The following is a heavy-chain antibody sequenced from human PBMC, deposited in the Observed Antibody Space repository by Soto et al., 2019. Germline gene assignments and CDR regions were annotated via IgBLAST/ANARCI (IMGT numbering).Heavy chain of an antibody. CDR1: GYTFTNSA. D-gene: IGHD1-7*01. Sequence: ASVKVSCKASGYTFTNSAVHWVRQAPGQRLEWMGWIITGNGNVKYSQKFQGRVTITRDTSATTAYMELSSLRSEDTAVYYCARNHPGELPFFDYWGQGTLVTVS. V-gene: IGHV1-3*04. J-gene: IGHJ4*02. CDR3: ARNHPGELPFFDY. CDR2: IITGNGNV.